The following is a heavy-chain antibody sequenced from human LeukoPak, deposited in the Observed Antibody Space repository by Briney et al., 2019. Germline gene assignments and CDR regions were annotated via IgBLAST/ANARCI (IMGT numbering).Heavy chain of an antibody. D-gene: IGHD3-22*01. J-gene: IGHJ4*02. Sequence: PGRSLRLSCGASGFTFSNYGMHWVRQAPGKGLEWVAVTSYDETNKYYADSVKGRFTISRDNSKNTVYLQMNSLRSEDTAVYYCARDLVYYDSSGPGYWGQGTLVTVSS. CDR3: ARDLVYYDSSGPGY. CDR1: GFTFSNYG. V-gene: IGHV3-30*03. CDR2: TSYDETNK.